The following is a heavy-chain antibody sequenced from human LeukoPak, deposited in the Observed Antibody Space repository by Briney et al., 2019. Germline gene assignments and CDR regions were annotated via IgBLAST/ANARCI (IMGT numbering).Heavy chain of an antibody. J-gene: IGHJ4*02. D-gene: IGHD1-1*01. V-gene: IGHV1-8*01. CDR3: ARRSLKKTTFDY. CDR2: MNPNGGNT. CDR1: GYTFTSYD. Sequence: ASVKVSCKASGYTFTSYDINWVRQATGQGLEWMGWMNPNGGNTGYAQKFQGRVTMTRNTSISTAYMELSSLRSEDTAVYYCARRSLKKTTFDYWGQGNLVTVSS.